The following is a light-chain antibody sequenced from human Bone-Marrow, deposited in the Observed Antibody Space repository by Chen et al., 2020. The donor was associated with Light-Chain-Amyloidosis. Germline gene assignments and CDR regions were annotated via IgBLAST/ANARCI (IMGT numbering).Light chain of an antibody. J-gene: IGLJ2*01. CDR1: DLPTKY. Sequence: SYVLTQPPSVSVPPGQTARITCSGDDLPTKYAYWYQQKPGQAPVLVIHRETERPSGISERFSGSSSGTTATLTISGVQAEDEADYHCQSADSSGTYEVIFGGGTKLTVL. V-gene: IGLV3-25*03. CDR3: QSADSSGTYEVI. CDR2: RET.